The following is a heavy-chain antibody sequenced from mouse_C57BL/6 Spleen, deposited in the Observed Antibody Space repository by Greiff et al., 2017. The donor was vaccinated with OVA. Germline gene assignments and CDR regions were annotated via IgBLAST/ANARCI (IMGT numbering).Heavy chain of an antibody. J-gene: IGHJ3*01. CDR3: ARSYDYEFAY. CDR1: GYSITSGYY. Sequence: ESGPGLVKPSQSLSLTCSVTGYSITSGYYWNWIRQFPGNKLEWMGYISYDGSNNYNPSLKNRISITRDTSKNQFFLKLNSVTTEDTATYYCARSYDYEFAYWGQGTLVTVSA. CDR2: ISYDGSN. D-gene: IGHD2-4*01. V-gene: IGHV3-6*01.